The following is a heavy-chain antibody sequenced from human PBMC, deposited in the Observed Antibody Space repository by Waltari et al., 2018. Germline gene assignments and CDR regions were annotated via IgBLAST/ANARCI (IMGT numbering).Heavy chain of an antibody. D-gene: IGHD4-17*01. CDR1: GGTFSSYT. CDR3: ARGLSYGDYDLLQEWFDP. Sequence: QVQLVQSGAEVKKPGSSVKVSCKASGGTFSSYTISWVRQAPGQGLEWMGRIIPILGIANYAQKFQGRVTITADKSTSTAYMELSSLRSEDTAVYYCARGLSYGDYDLLQEWFDPWGQGTLVTVSS. CDR2: IIPILGIA. V-gene: IGHV1-69*02. J-gene: IGHJ5*02.